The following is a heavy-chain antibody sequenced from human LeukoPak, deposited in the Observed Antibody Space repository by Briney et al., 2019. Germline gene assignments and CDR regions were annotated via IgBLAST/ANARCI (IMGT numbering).Heavy chain of an antibody. V-gene: IGHV3-48*03. CDR2: ISGSGTIT. CDR1: GFTFSTSE. Sequence: GGSLRLSCAASGFTFSTSEMNWVRQAPGTGLEWVSYISGSGTITYYADSVKGRFTISRDNAKNSLYLQMHSLRAEDTAVYYCARDGCSDTSCFDYWGPGTLVTVSS. CDR3: ARDGCSDTSCFDY. D-gene: IGHD2-2*01. J-gene: IGHJ4*02.